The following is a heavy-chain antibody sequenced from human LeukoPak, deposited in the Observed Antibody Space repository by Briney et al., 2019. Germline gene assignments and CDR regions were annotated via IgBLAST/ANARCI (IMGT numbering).Heavy chain of an antibody. J-gene: IGHJ3*02. Sequence: ASVKVSCKASGYTFTSYDINWVRQATGQGLEWMGWMNPNSGNTGYAQKFQGRVTITRNTSISTAYMELTSLRSEDTAVYYCARPGAISAFDIWGQGTMVTVSS. V-gene: IGHV1-8*03. CDR1: GYTFTSYD. D-gene: IGHD3-10*01. CDR2: MNPNSGNT. CDR3: ARPGAISAFDI.